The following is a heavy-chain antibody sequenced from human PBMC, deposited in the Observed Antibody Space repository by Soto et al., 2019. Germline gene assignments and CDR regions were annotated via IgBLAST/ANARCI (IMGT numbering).Heavy chain of an antibody. CDR2: ISYDGSNT. CDR1: GFTFSNYA. V-gene: IGHV3-30-3*01. J-gene: IGHJ6*02. D-gene: IGHD2-15*01. CDR3: ATDPSYCSGGTCYSFYYGMDV. Sequence: QVQLVESGGGVVQPGTSLRLSCAASGFTFSNYAMHWVRQAAGKGLEWVAIISYDGSNTFYPDSVKGRFTISRDNSKNTLCLQMNSLRAEDTALYYCATDPSYCSGGTCYSFYYGMDVWGQGTTVTVSS.